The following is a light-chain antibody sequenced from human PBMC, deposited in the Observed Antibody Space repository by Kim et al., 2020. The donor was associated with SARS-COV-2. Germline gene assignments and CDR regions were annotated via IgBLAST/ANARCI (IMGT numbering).Light chain of an antibody. CDR1: QSVSNN. CDR2: GAS. CDR3: HQYNDWPPGDT. V-gene: IGKV3-15*01. Sequence: EIVMTQSPAPLSVSPGEKATLSCRASQSVSNNLAWYQHKPGQPPRLLIYGASTRATGVPARFSGSGSGTDFTLTVSSLQSEDFAVYYCHQYNDWPPGDTFGQGTKLEI. J-gene: IGKJ2*01.